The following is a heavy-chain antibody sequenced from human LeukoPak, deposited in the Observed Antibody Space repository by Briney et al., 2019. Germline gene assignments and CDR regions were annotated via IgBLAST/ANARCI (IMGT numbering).Heavy chain of an antibody. CDR2: ILPIFGTT. D-gene: IGHD2-15*01. J-gene: IGHJ4*02. Sequence: GASVKVSCKASGGTFSTYAFNWVRQVAGQGLEWMGGILPIFGTTKYAQNFQGRLTITADESTISVYMELHNLRSEDTALYYCARAGEYCSGSSCYSGVYFDYWGQGTLVTVSS. CDR1: GGTFSTYA. V-gene: IGHV1-69*13. CDR3: ARAGEYCSGSSCYSGVYFDY.